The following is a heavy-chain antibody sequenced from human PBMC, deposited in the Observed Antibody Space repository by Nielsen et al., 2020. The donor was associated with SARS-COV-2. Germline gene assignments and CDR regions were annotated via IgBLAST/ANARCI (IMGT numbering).Heavy chain of an antibody. CDR3: AKVGRTYSSTWYLEY. CDR2: ISYDGGNI. Sequence: GESLSLSCVVSGFTLTNYGMHWVRQAPGKGLEWVAVISYDGGNINYADSVKGRFTISRDNSKNTLFLQMNSLRAEDTAIYYCAKVGRTYSSTWYLEYWGQGGLVTVSS. CDR1: GFTLTNYG. V-gene: IGHV3-30*18. J-gene: IGHJ4*02. D-gene: IGHD6-13*01.